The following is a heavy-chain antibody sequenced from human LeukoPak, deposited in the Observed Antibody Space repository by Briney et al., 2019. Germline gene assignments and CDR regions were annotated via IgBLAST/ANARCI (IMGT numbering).Heavy chain of an antibody. CDR3: ATRGGDYVGVFDY. J-gene: IGHJ4*02. V-gene: IGHV4-59*01. D-gene: IGHD2-21*02. Sequence: PSETLSLTCTVSGDSISSYYWSWTRQPPGKGLEWIGYVFYSGSTNYNPSLKSRVTISVDMSKNQFSLKLTSVTAADTAAYYWATRGGDYVGVFDYWGQGTLVTVSS. CDR2: VFYSGST. CDR1: GDSISSYY.